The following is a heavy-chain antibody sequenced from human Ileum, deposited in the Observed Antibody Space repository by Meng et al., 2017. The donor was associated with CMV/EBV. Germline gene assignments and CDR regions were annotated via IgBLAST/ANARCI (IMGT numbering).Heavy chain of an antibody. D-gene: IGHD4-11*01. J-gene: IGHJ4*02. CDR1: GFTFSSYA. CDR2: ISGSGGST. V-gene: IGHV3-23*01. Sequence: GESLKISCAASGFTFSSYAMSWVRQAPGKGLEWVSAISGSGGSTYYADSVKGRFTISRDNSKNTLYLQMNSLRVEDTALYYCARFRGDFSNRIDYWGQGTLVTVSS. CDR3: ARFRGDFSNRIDY.